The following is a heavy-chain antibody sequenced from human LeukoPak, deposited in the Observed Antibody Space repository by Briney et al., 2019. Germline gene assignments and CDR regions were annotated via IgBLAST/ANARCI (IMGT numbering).Heavy chain of an antibody. Sequence: PGGSLRLSCTVSGFTVSSNSWSWVRQAPGKGLEWVSAISGSGGSTYYADSVKGRFTISRDNSKNTLYLQMNSLRAEDTAVYYCAKVYEDIVVVVAATHLDYWGQGTLVTVSS. CDR1: GFTVSSNS. V-gene: IGHV3-23*01. CDR3: AKVYEDIVVVVAATHLDY. D-gene: IGHD2-15*01. CDR2: ISGSGGST. J-gene: IGHJ4*02.